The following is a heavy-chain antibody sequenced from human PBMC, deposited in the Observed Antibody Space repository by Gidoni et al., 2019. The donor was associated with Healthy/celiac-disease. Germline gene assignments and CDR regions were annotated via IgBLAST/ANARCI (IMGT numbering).Heavy chain of an antibody. CDR3: AKGCRYCSGGSLNWFDP. Sequence: EVQLLESGGGLVQPGGSLRLSCAASGFTFRSYAMSWVRQAPGKGLEWVSAISGSGGSTYYADSVKGRFTISRDNFKNTLYLQMNSLRAEDTAVYYCAKGCRYCSGGSLNWFDPWGQGTLVTVSS. V-gene: IGHV3-23*01. CDR1: GFTFRSYA. CDR2: ISGSGGST. D-gene: IGHD2-15*01. J-gene: IGHJ5*02.